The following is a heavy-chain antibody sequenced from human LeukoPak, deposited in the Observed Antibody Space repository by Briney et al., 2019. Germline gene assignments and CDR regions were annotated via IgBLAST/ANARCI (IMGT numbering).Heavy chain of an antibody. V-gene: IGHV4-39*07. Sequence: SETLCLTCTVSGGSISSSSYYWGCIRQPPGKGRELSGSIYYSGSTYYNPSLKSRATISVDTSKNQFSLKLSSVTAADTAVYYCARDNKYCSGGSCLLTIFDYWGQGTLVTVSS. D-gene: IGHD2-15*01. J-gene: IGHJ4*02. CDR2: IYYSGST. CDR1: GGSISSSSYY. CDR3: ARDNKYCSGGSCLLTIFDY.